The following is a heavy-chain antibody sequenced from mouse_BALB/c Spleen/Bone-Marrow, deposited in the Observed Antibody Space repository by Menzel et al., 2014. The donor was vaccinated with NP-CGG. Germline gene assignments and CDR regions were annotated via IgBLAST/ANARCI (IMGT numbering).Heavy chain of an antibody. CDR2: INSYGGST. J-gene: IGHJ2*01. CDR1: GFTFXSYY. Sequence: EVMLVESGGGLVKLGGSLKLSCAASGFTFXSYYMSWVRQTPEKRLELVAAINSYGGSTYYPDTVKGRFTISRDNAKNTLYLQMSSLKSEDTALYYCAGSYYGSTFDYWGQGTTLTVSS. V-gene: IGHV5-6-2*01. D-gene: IGHD1-1*01. CDR3: AGSYYGSTFDY.